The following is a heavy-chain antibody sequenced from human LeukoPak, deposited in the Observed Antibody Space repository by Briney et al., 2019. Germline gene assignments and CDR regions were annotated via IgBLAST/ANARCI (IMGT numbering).Heavy chain of an antibody. CDR2: IYYSGST. V-gene: IGHV4-59*01. CDR1: GGSISSYY. D-gene: IGHD6-6*01. J-gene: IGHJ6*03. Sequence: SETLSPTCTVSGGSISSYYWSWIRQPPGKGLEWIGYIYYSGSTNYNPSLKSRVTISVDTSKNQFSLKLSSVTAADTAVYYYARYSSSSSYYYYYMDVWGKGTTVTVSS. CDR3: ARYSSSSSYYYYYMDV.